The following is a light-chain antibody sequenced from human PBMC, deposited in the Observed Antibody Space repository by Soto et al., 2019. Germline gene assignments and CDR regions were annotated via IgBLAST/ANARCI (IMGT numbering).Light chain of an antibody. Sequence: DIQMTQSPSSVSASVGDRVTITCRASQGITTWLAWYQQKPGKAPKLLIYTASSLQSGVPSRFSGSGSGTDIALPISCQQTEDFGRYYCQLAVSFPLTFGGGTKVEIK. CDR2: TAS. CDR1: QGITTW. V-gene: IGKV1-12*01. J-gene: IGKJ4*01. CDR3: QLAVSFPLT.